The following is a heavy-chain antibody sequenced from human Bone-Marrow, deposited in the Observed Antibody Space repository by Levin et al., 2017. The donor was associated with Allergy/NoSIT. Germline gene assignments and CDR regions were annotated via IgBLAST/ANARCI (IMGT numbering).Heavy chain of an antibody. J-gene: IGHJ6*03. D-gene: IGHD2/OR15-2a*01. CDR1: GGSINSGSFY. V-gene: IGHV4-61*02. CDR2: IYTSGNI. CDR3: AREAAGTTFWYYYYMDV. Sequence: SETLSLTCTVSGGSINSGSFYWTWIRQPAGKGLEWVGRIYTSGNIHYNPSLKRRVTISLDTSKNQFFLNLTSVTAADTAVYYCAREAAGTTFWYYYYMDVWGKGTTVIVSS.